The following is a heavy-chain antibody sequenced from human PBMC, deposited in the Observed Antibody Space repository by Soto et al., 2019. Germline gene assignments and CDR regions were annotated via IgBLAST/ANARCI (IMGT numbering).Heavy chain of an antibody. CDR3: ARGALGFDP. V-gene: IGHV3-13*04. CDR2: IGTAGDT. Sequence: EVQLMESGGGLVQPGGSLRLSCAASGFTFSSYDIHWVRQATGKGLEWVSGIGTAGDTYYAGSVKGRFTISRENAKNSLYLQMNSLRAGDTAVYYCARGALGFDPWGQGTLVAVSS. CDR1: GFTFSSYD. J-gene: IGHJ5*02. D-gene: IGHD6-6*01.